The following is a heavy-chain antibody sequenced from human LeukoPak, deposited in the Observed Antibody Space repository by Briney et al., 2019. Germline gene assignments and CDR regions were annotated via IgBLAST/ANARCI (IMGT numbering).Heavy chain of an antibody. J-gene: IGHJ4*02. D-gene: IGHD6-19*01. CDR3: ARRLAVAGTYYFDY. Sequence: PSETLSLTCTVSGGSISSNSYYWGWIRQPPGKGLEWIGSIYYSGSTYYNPSLKSRVTISVDTSKNQFSLKLSSVTAADTAVYYCARRLAVAGTYYFDYWGQGTLVTVSS. CDR1: GGSISSNSYY. CDR2: IYYSGST. V-gene: IGHV4-39*07.